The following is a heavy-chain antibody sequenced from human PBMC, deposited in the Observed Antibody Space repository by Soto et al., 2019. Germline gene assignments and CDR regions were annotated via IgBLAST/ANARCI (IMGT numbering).Heavy chain of an antibody. Sequence: GRSLRLSCAASGFTFSSYSMNWVRQAPGKGLEWVSYISSSSSSIHYADSVKGRFTISRDNAKNSLYLQMNSLRDEDTAVYYCARETEEAFDIWGQGTMVTVSS. CDR2: ISSSSSSI. J-gene: IGHJ3*02. CDR3: ARETEEAFDI. CDR1: GFTFSSYS. V-gene: IGHV3-48*02.